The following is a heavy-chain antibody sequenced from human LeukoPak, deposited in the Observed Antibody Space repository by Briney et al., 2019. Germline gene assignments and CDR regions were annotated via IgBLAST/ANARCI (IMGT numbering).Heavy chain of an antibody. Sequence: GGSLRLSCAVSGFPFSSYGMHWIRQAPGKGLEWVAVISYDGSNKYYADSVKGRFTISRDKSKNTLYLQMNSLRAEDTAVYYCAKDLLGGDSGSYYEVGELGMDVWGQGTTVTVSS. CDR3: AKDLLGGDSGSYYEVGELGMDV. J-gene: IGHJ6*02. D-gene: IGHD1-26*01. V-gene: IGHV3-30*18. CDR1: GFPFSSYG. CDR2: ISYDGSNK.